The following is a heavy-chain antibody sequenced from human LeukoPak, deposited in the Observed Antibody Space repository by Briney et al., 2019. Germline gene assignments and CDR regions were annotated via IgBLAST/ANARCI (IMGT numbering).Heavy chain of an antibody. V-gene: IGHV4-59*01. Sequence: KASETLSLTCTVSGGSISSYYWSWIRQPPGKGLEWIGYIYYSGSTNYNPSLKSRVTISVDTSKNQFSLKLSSVTAADTAVYYSARVPSDYYYYGMDVWGKGTTVTVSS. CDR3: ARVPSDYYYYGMDV. J-gene: IGHJ6*04. CDR2: IYYSGST. CDR1: GGSISSYY.